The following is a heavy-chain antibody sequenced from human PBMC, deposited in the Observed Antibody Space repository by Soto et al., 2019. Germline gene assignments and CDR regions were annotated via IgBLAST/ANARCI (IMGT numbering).Heavy chain of an antibody. CDR1: GFILKSYG. CDR3: ARVRATVTIGVRSRNYGMDV. Sequence: ERYLRLPFAVSGFILKSYGKHRARHAHCKGLAWVEVTCYDGSNTYYADYVKGRFTISRANTQNTLYLQINSQTAEDTAVYYCARVRATVTIGVRSRNYGMDVWGRGTTVAAAS. D-gene: IGHD4-4*01. V-gene: IGHV3-33*01. J-gene: IGHJ6*02. CDR2: TCYDGSNT.